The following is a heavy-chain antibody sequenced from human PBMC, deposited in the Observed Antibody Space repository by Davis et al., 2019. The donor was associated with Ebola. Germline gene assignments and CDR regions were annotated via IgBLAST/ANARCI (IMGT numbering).Heavy chain of an antibody. Sequence: GESLKISCAASGFTFSSYWMSWVRQAPGKGLEWVANIKQDGSEKYYVDSVKGRFTISRDNAKNSLYLQMNSLRAEDTAVYYCARERRFGAYYYYYGMDVWGQGTTVTVSS. V-gene: IGHV3-7*01. CDR2: IKQDGSEK. CDR1: GFTFSSYW. D-gene: IGHD3-10*01. CDR3: ARERRFGAYYYYYGMDV. J-gene: IGHJ6*02.